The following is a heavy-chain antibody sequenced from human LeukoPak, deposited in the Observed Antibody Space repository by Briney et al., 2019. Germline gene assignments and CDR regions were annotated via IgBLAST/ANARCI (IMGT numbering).Heavy chain of an antibody. V-gene: IGHV3-23*01. J-gene: IGHJ4*02. Sequence: PGGSLRLSCAASGFTFSSYGMSWVRQAPGKGLEWVSAISGSGGSTYYADSVKGRFTISRDNSKNTLYLQMNSLRAEDTAVYYCAKDTAMSDDSSGYYPYCFDYWGQGTLVTVSS. CDR2: ISGSGGST. CDR3: AKDTAMSDDSSGYYPYCFDY. D-gene: IGHD3-22*01. CDR1: GFTFSSYG.